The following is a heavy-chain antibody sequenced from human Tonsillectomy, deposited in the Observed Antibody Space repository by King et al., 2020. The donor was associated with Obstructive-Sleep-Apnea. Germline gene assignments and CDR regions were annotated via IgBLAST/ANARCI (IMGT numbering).Heavy chain of an antibody. V-gene: IGHV1-18*01. CDR3: ARDLRISCREY. J-gene: IGHJ4*02. Sequence: QLVQSGGEVKEPGASVKVSCKTSGYTFTSYGISWVRQAPGQGLEWVGWISGYNAMTNYAKKFRDRFTMTIDSSTTTVNMELRNLRSDDTAVYYCARDLRISCREYWGQGTLVTVSS. CDR2: ISGYNAMT. CDR1: GYTFTSYG. D-gene: IGHD3-3*02.